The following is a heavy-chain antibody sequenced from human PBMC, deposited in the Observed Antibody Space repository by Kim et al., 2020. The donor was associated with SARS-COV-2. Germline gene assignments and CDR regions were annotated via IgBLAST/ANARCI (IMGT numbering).Heavy chain of an antibody. D-gene: IGHD3-16*01. CDR1: GGSVSSGSYY. Sequence: SETLSLTCTVSGGSVSSGSYYWSWIRQPPGKGLEWIGYIYYSGSTNYNPSPKSRVTISVDTSKNQFSLKLSSVTAADTAVYYCARMRGGFDYWGQGTLVTVSS. V-gene: IGHV4-61*01. CDR3: ARMRGGFDY. J-gene: IGHJ4*02. CDR2: IYYSGST.